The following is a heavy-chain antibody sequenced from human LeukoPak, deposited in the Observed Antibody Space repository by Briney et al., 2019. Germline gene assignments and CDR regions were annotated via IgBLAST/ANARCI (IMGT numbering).Heavy chain of an antibody. Sequence: GGSLTLSCAASGFTFSSYWMSWVRQAPGKGLEWVANIKHDASEIHYVDFVKGRFTISRDNAKNSLYLQMNSLRAEDTAVYYCARDSEAAGEWFDYWGQGILVTFSS. V-gene: IGHV3-7*04. J-gene: IGHJ4*02. CDR2: IKHDASEI. CDR3: ARDSEAAGEWFDY. CDR1: GFTFSSYW. D-gene: IGHD2-8*01.